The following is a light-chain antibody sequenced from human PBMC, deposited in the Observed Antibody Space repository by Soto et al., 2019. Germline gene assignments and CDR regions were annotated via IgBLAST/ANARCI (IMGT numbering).Light chain of an antibody. V-gene: IGKV1-6*01. J-gene: IGKJ1*01. CDR2: GAS. CDR3: LQDRNYPRT. CDR1: QDIRGD. Sequence: AIQMTQSPSSLSASVGDRVTITCRASQDIRGDLGWYQQKPGKAPKALIYGASNLQSGVPLRFSGSGFGTDFTLTISSLQPEDFATYYCLQDRNYPRTFGQGTKVESK.